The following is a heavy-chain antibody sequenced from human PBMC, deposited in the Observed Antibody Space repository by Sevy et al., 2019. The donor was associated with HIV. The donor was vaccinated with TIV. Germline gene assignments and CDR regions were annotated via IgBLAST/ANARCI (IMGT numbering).Heavy chain of an antibody. CDR3: AREKIFGVVIMGGGMDV. CDR1: GFTFSSYW. J-gene: IGHJ6*02. Sequence: GSLRLSCAASGFTFSSYWMSWVRQAPGKGLEWVANIKQDGSEKYYVDSVKGRFTISRDNAKNSLYLQMNSLRAEDTAVYYCAREKIFGVVIMGGGMDVWGQGTTVTVSS. CDR2: IKQDGSEK. V-gene: IGHV3-7*01. D-gene: IGHD3-3*01.